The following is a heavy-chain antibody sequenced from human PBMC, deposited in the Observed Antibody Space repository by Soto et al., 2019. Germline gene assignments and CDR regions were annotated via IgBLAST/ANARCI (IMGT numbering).Heavy chain of an antibody. CDR3: ATGKDCSSTSCYHWFDP. J-gene: IGHJ5*02. CDR2: ISSSSSYI. V-gene: IGHV3-21*01. D-gene: IGHD2-2*01. CDR1: GFAFSSYS. Sequence: EVQLVESGGGLVKPGGSLRLSCAASGFAFSSYSMNWVRQAPGEGLEWASSISSSSSYIYYAVSVKGRFTISRDNAKDSLYLQMNNLRPEDTAVYYCATGKDCSSTSCYHWFDPWGQGNLVTVSS.